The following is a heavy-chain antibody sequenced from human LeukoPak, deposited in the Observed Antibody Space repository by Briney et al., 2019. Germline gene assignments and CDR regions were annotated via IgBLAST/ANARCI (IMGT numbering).Heavy chain of an antibody. Sequence: SETLSLTCAVYGGSFSGYYWSWIRQPPGKGLEWIGEINHSGSTNYNPSLKSRVTISVDTSRNQFSLKLSSVTAADTAVYYCARQLKHDYDFWSGYFAEMWFDPWGQGTLVTVSS. CDR3: ARQLKHDYDFWSGYFAEMWFDP. CDR2: INHSGST. D-gene: IGHD3-3*01. CDR1: GGSFSGYY. V-gene: IGHV4-34*01. J-gene: IGHJ5*02.